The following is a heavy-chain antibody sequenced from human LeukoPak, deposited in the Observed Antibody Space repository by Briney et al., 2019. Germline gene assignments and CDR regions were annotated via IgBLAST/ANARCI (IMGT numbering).Heavy chain of an antibody. Sequence: PGGSLRLSCAVSEFTFSHFAMHWVRQAPGKGLEWVAVVSSHGNDGYYADSVKGRFTISRDNSKNTLYLQIDSLRAEGTAIYYCTRDAYNFNDFDYWGQGTLVTVSS. D-gene: IGHD5-24*01. CDR2: VSSHGNDG. V-gene: IGHV3-30*01. CDR3: TRDAYNFNDFDY. CDR1: EFTFSHFA. J-gene: IGHJ4*02.